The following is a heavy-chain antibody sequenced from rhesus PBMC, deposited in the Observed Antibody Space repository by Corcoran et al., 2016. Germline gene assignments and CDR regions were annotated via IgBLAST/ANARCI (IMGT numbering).Heavy chain of an antibody. CDR3: ARESYSFASYFDY. J-gene: IGHJ4*01. V-gene: IGHV4-173*01. CDR1: AGSTSSNY. D-gene: IGHD4-23*01. CDR2: ISGSGGIT. Sequence: QLQLQESGPGLVKPSETLSLTCAVSAGSTSSNYWSRIRQPPGKGLEWTGRISGSGGITCSNPSLKSQVTISTDTSKNQFSLKLSSVTAADTAVYYCARESYSFASYFDYWGQGVLVTVSS.